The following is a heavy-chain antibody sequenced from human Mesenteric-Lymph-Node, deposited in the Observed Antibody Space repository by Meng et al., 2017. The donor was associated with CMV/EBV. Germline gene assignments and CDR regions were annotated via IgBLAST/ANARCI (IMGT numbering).Heavy chain of an antibody. V-gene: IGHV1-69*05. D-gene: IGHD3-22*01. CDR2: IIPIFGTA. CDR1: VGTFSSYV. Sequence: SVTVSCKASVGTFSSYVISWVRQAPARGREWMGGIIPIFGTANYAQKFQGRVTITTDESTSTAYMELSSLRSEDTAVYYCARGDDSSSYYSFGIYYWGQGTLVTVSS. J-gene: IGHJ4*02. CDR3: ARGDDSSSYYSFGIYY.